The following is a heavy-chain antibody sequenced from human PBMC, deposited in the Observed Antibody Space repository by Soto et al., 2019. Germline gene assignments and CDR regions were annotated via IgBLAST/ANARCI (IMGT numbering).Heavy chain of an antibody. CDR1: GFTFSSFA. V-gene: IGHV3-30-3*01. Sequence: PGGSLILSCAASGFTFSSFAMHWVRQAPGKGLEWVAVISYDGSNKYFADSVKGRFTISRDNSKNTLDLQMNSLRAEDTAVYYCARDPRITIFGVVIHDAFDIWGQGTMVTVSS. CDR3: ARDPRITIFGVVIHDAFDI. CDR2: ISYDGSNK. D-gene: IGHD3-3*01. J-gene: IGHJ3*02.